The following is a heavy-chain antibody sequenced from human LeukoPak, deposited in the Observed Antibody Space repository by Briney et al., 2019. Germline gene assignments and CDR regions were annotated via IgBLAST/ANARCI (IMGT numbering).Heavy chain of an antibody. J-gene: IGHJ5*02. V-gene: IGHV4-30-2*01. CDR2: IYHSGST. D-gene: IGHD3-16*01. CDR3: ARGGRANRGNWFDP. CDR1: GGSISSGGYS. Sequence: SETLSLTCAVSGGSISSGGYSWSWIRQPPGKGLEWIGYIYHSGSTYYNPSLKSRVTISVDRSKNQFSLKLSSVTAADTAVYYCARGGRANRGNWFDPWGQGTLVTVSS.